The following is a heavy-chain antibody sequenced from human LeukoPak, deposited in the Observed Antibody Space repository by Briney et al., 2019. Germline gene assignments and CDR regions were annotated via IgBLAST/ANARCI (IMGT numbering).Heavy chain of an antibody. V-gene: IGHV5-51*01. J-gene: IGHJ5*01. D-gene: IGHD6-25*01. Sequence: GESLKISCKGSGYNFAHDWIGWVRQMPGKGLEWMGIIYPGDSDTKYTRSFQGQVIISADKSTTTAYLQWSSLKASDTAMYYCARRQAAAVNWFDSWGQGTLVTVSS. CDR3: ARRQAAAVNWFDS. CDR1: GYNFAHDW. CDR2: IYPGDSDT.